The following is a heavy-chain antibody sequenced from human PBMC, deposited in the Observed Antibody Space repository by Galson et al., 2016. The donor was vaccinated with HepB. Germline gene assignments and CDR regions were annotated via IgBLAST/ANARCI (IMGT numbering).Heavy chain of an antibody. D-gene: IGHD3-16*01. CDR2: IWYDGSNK. CDR1: GFPFSTYG. CDR3: ARDACDYAPQAPHDP. J-gene: IGHJ5*02. Sequence: SLRLSCAASGFPFSTYGMHWVRQAPGEGLEWVAVIWYDGSNKNYADSVKGRFAVSRDNSKNTLDLQMNSLRGDDTSVYYCARDACDYAPQAPHDPWGQGTLVTVS. V-gene: IGHV3-33*01.